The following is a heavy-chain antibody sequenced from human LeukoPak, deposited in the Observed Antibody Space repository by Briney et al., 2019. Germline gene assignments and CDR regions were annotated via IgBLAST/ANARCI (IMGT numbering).Heavy chain of an antibody. V-gene: IGHV3-53*05. D-gene: IGHD3-10*02. CDR1: GVTVSSNY. Sequence: GGSLRLSCAASGVTVSSNYMTWVRQAPGKGLEWVSLLYTDDRPFYADSVKGRFTISRDNSKNTLYLQMNSLRAEDTAVYYCAKFFTGEYVRAFDVWGQGTMVTVSS. CDR2: LYTDDRP. CDR3: AKFFTGEYVRAFDV. J-gene: IGHJ3*01.